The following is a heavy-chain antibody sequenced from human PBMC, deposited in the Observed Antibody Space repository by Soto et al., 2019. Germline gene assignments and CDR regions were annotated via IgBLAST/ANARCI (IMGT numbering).Heavy chain of an antibody. Sequence: QVQLVQSGAEVKKPGSSVKVSRKASGGTFSSYAISWVRQAPGQGLEWMGGIIPIFGTANYAQKFQGRVTITADKSTSTAYMELSSLRSEDTAVYYCARQDYCSSTSCYNSYYYYGMDVWGQGTTVTVSS. CDR1: GGTFSSYA. J-gene: IGHJ6*02. CDR3: ARQDYCSSTSCYNSYYYYGMDV. D-gene: IGHD2-2*02. CDR2: IIPIFGTA. V-gene: IGHV1-69*06.